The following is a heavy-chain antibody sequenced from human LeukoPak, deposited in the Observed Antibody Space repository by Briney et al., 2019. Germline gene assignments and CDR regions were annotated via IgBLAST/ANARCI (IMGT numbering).Heavy chain of an antibody. V-gene: IGHV4-59*08. D-gene: IGHD2-2*01. CDR3: ASGRDVVVPAAMWAINY. J-gene: IGHJ4*02. CDR1: GGSISSYY. Sequence: SETLSLTCTVSGGSISSYYWSWIRQPPGKGLEWIGYIYYSGSTNYNPSLKSRVTISVDTSKNQFSLKLSSVTAADTAVYYCASGRDVVVPAAMWAINYWGQGTLVTVSS. CDR2: IYYSGST.